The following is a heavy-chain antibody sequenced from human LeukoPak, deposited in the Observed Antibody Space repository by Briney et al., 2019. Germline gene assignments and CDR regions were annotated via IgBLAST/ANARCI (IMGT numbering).Heavy chain of an antibody. CDR2: IYYSGST. V-gene: IGHV4-59*08. CDR3: ARHGAFYDSSGLDY. Sequence: SETLSLTCAVYGGSFSGYYWSWIRQPPGKGLEWIGYIYYSGSTNYNPSLKSRVTISVDTSKNQFSLKLSSVTAADTAVYYCARHGAFYDSSGLDYWGQGTLVTVSS. CDR1: GGSFSGYY. J-gene: IGHJ4*02. D-gene: IGHD3-22*01.